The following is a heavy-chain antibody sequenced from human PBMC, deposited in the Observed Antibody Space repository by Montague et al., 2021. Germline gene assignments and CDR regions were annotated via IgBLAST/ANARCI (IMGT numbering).Heavy chain of an antibody. J-gene: IGHJ6*02. V-gene: IGHV3-11*01. D-gene: IGHD3-3*01. CDR2: ISTSGSTI. CDR1: GFTFSDYY. CDR3: ARDSDFWSGNFSVYGMDV. Sequence: SLRLSCAASGFTFSDYYMSWIRQAPGKGLEWVSYISTSGSTIYFADSVEGRFTISRDNAKNSLFLQMNSLRAEDTAVYYCARDSDFWSGNFSVYGMDVWGQGTTVIVSS.